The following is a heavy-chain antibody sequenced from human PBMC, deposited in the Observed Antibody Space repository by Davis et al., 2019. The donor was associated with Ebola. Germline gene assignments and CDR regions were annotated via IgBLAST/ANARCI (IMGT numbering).Heavy chain of an antibody. CDR3: AKDIVVVPAARPDAFDI. CDR1: GFTVRTYF. V-gene: IGHV3-21*04. J-gene: IGHJ3*02. D-gene: IGHD2-2*02. Sequence: GGSLRLSCAATGFTVRTYFMNWVRQAPGKGLEWVSSISSSGSYIYYADSVKGRFTISRDSSKNTLYLQMNSLRAEDTALYYCAKDIVVVPAARPDAFDIWGQGTMVTVSS. CDR2: ISSSGSYI.